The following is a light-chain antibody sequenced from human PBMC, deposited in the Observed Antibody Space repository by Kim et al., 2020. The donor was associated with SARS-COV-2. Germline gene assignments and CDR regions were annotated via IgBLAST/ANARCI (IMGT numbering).Light chain of an antibody. CDR2: GKN. Sequence: VPLGQTVRITCQGDSLRSYYASWDQQKPGQAPVLVIYGKNNLPSGIPDRFSGSSSGNTASLTITGAQAEDEADYYCNSRDSSGNPLFGGGTQLTVL. CDR1: SLRSYY. J-gene: IGLJ2*01. CDR3: NSRDSSGNPL. V-gene: IGLV3-19*01.